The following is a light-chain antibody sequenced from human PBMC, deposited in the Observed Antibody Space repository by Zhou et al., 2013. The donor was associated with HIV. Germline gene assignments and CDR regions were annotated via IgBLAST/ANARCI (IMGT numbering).Light chain of an antibody. Sequence: EIVLTQSPGTLSLSPGGRATLSCRASQSVSNSYLAWYQQKPGQAPRLLIYATSTRATGIPDRFSGSGSGTDFTLTISSLEPEDFAVYYCQQRRHWPPLTFGGGTKVEIK. J-gene: IGKJ4*01. CDR2: ATS. V-gene: IGKV3D-20*02. CDR3: QQRRHWPPLT. CDR1: QSVSNSY.